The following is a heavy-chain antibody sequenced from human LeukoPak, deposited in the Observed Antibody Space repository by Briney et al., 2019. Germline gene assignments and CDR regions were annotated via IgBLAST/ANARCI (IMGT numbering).Heavy chain of an antibody. CDR1: VYTFTSYG. Sequence: GASVKLSCKASVYTFTSYGISWVRQAPGQGLEWMGWISAYNGNTNYAQKLQGRVTMTTDTSTSTAYMELRSLRSDDTAVYYCARTRQYSSSWYCWFDPWGQGTLVTVSS. V-gene: IGHV1-18*01. D-gene: IGHD6-13*01. CDR2: ISAYNGNT. J-gene: IGHJ5*02. CDR3: ARTRQYSSSWYCWFDP.